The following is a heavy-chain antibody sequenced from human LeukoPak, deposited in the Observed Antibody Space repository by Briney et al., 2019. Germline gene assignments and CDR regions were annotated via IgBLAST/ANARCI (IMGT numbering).Heavy chain of an antibody. Sequence: GGSLSLSCAASGFTFSGHWMSWVRQAPAKGLEWVAHMNGDGSQIYYMDFVKGRFTISRDNSKNTLYLQMNSLRAEDTAVYYCAKDDFWSGYDGYGMDVWGQGTTVTVSS. J-gene: IGHJ6*02. CDR1: GFTFSGHW. V-gene: IGHV3-7*03. CDR3: AKDDFWSGYDGYGMDV. CDR2: MNGDGSQI. D-gene: IGHD3-3*01.